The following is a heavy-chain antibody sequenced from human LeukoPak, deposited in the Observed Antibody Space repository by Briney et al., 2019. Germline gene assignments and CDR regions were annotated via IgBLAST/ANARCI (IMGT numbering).Heavy chain of an antibody. CDR3: AKDRAMVRGVTLIDY. V-gene: IGHV3-23*01. D-gene: IGHD3-10*01. Sequence: PGGSLRLPCAASGFTFSSYAMSWVRQAPGKGLEWVSGISISGGSTSYADSVKGRFTISRDNSKNTLYLQMNSLRAEDTAVYYCAKDRAMVRGVTLIDYWGQGTLVTVSS. CDR1: GFTFSSYA. J-gene: IGHJ4*02. CDR2: ISISGGST.